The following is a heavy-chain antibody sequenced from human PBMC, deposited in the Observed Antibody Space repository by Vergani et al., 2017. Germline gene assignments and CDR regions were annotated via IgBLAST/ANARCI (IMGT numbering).Heavy chain of an antibody. CDR3: AREPAEGNWFDS. D-gene: IGHD2-2*01. CDR1: GYTFTSYD. Sequence: QVQLVQSGAEVKKPGASVQVSCKASGYTFTSYDMHWVRQAPGQGLEWMGWINTLTANPMYAPGFRGRFVFFLDTSVSTAHLQINSLHIDDTAVYYCAREPAEGNWFDSWGQGTLVTVSS. CDR2: INTLTANP. J-gene: IGHJ5*01. V-gene: IGHV7-4-1*02.